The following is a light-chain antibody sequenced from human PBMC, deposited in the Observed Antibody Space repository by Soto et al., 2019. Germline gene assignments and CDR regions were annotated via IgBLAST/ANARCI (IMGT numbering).Light chain of an antibody. Sequence: IEITPSPSSLSSSVGGRFTISCLASQSISSYLNWYQQKPGKAPKLLIYAASSLQSGVPSRFSGSGSGTDFTLTISSLQPEDFATYYCQQNYSTPYTFGQGTKVDIK. CDR1: QSISSY. CDR3: QQNYSTPYT. J-gene: IGKJ2*01. V-gene: IGKV1-39*01. CDR2: AAS.